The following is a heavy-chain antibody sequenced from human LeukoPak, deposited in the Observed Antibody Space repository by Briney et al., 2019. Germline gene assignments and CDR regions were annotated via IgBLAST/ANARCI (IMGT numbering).Heavy chain of an antibody. D-gene: IGHD6-13*01. CDR2: IFGSGRST. J-gene: IGHJ5*02. V-gene: IGHV3-23*01. Sequence: VGSLRLSCAASGFTFSSYAMSWVRQAPGKGLEWVSGIFGSGRSTYYADSVKGRFTISRDNSKNTLYVQMNSLRGEDTAVYYCAEVEGAGAVTYNWFDPWGQGTLVTVSS. CDR1: GFTFSSYA. CDR3: AEVEGAGAVTYNWFDP.